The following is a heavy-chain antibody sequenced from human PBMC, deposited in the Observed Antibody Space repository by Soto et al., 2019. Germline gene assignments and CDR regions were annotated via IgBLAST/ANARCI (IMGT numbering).Heavy chain of an antibody. V-gene: IGHV3-21*01. CDR1: GFTFSSYT. CDR3: ARRNDYGDYPWYLEL. J-gene: IGHJ2*01. D-gene: IGHD4-17*01. Sequence: EVQLVESGGGLGKPGGSLRLSCAASGFTFSSYTMNWVRQAPGKGLEWVSSISSSSSYIYYADSVKGRFTIYRDNAKNSLYLQMHSRRAEETAVYYCARRNDYGDYPWYLELWGRGTLVTVSA. CDR2: ISSSSSYI.